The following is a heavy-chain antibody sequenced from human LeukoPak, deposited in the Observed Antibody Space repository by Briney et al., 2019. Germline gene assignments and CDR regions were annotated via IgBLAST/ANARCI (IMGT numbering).Heavy chain of an antibody. V-gene: IGHV3-21*01. CDR3: ARLGDYFDY. D-gene: IGHD3-16*01. CDR2: ISSSSSYI. CDR1: GFTFSSYS. Sequence: GGSLRLSCAASGFTFSSYSMNWVRQAPGKGLEWVSSISSSSSYIYYAVSVKGRFTISRDNAKNSLYLQMNSLRAEDTAVYYCARLGDYFDYWGQGTLVTVSS. J-gene: IGHJ4*02.